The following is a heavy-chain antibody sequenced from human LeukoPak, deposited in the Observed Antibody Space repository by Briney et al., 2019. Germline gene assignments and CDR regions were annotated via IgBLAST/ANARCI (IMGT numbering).Heavy chain of an antibody. CDR3: ARGSGWLSGLDF. CDR2: MNPRSGNT. D-gene: IGHD3-10*01. V-gene: IGHV1-8*01. CDR1: GYTFTRYD. J-gene: IGHJ4*02. Sequence: ASVTVSCKAPGYTFTRYDINWVRQAPGQGLEWMAWMNPRSGNTGYAQRFQGRVTVTGNTSMNTAYMELRSLRSDDTAVYYCARGSGWLSGLDFWGQGALVTVFS.